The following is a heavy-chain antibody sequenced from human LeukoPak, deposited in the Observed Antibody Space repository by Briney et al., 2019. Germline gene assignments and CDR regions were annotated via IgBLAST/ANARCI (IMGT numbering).Heavy chain of an antibody. V-gene: IGHV4-30-4*01. J-gene: IGHJ4*02. D-gene: IGHD4-23*01. CDR3: AREVSRWPYYFDY. Sequence: PSETLSLTCTVPGGSISSGDYYWSWIRQPPGKGLEWIGYIYYSGSTYYNPSLKSRVTISVDTSKNQFSLKLSSVTAADTAVYYCAREVSRWPYYFDYWAREPWSPSPQ. CDR1: GGSISSGDYY. CDR2: IYYSGST.